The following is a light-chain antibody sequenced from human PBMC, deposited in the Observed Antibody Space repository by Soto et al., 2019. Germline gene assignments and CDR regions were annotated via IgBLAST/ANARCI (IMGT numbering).Light chain of an antibody. J-gene: IGLJ1*01. CDR1: SSNIGSNT. V-gene: IGLV1-44*01. Sequence: QSALTQPPSASGTPGQIVAISCSGSSSNIGSNTVTWYQQLPGTAPKLLIYSTSQRSSGVPGRFSGSKSGASASLSISGLQSEDEADCYCAAWDDRLDVYVFGTGTKVTVL. CDR3: AAWDDRLDVYV. CDR2: STS.